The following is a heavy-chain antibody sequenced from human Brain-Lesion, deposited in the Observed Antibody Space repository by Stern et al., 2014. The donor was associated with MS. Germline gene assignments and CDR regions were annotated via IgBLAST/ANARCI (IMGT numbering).Heavy chain of an antibody. D-gene: IGHD3-3*01. CDR1: GGAVSSGDRY. V-gene: IGHV4-31*03. Sequence: QVQLGESGPGLVKPSQTLSLTCTVSGGAVSSGDRYWSWIRQHPEKGLEWIGYISYSGNTYYNPSLESRVTISMDRSKNQFSLKLRSVTAADTAVYYCARVTEFLRFFYPDYWGQGSRVTVSS. CDR2: ISYSGNT. J-gene: IGHJ4*02. CDR3: ARVTEFLRFFYPDY.